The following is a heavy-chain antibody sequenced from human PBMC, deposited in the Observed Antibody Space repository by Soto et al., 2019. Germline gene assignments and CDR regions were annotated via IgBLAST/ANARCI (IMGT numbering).Heavy chain of an antibody. CDR2: IIPIFGTA. V-gene: IGHV1-69*06. J-gene: IGHJ6*02. D-gene: IGHD2-2*01. CDR1: GGTFSSCA. CDR3: ARGRLFCSSTSCYSGYYYGMDV. Sequence: SVKVSCKASGGTFSSCAISWVRQAPGQGLEWMGGIIPIFGTANYAQKFQGRVTITADKSTSTAYMELSSLRSEDTAVYYCARGRLFCSSTSCYSGYYYGMDVWGQGTTVTVSS.